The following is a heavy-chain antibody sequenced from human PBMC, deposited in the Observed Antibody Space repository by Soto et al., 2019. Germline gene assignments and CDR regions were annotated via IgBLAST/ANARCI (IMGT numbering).Heavy chain of an antibody. CDR3: ARAKYYYGSGSYYNPRYYYYMEV. V-gene: IGHV4-34*01. J-gene: IGHJ6*03. Sequence: PSETLSLTCAVYGGSFSGYYWSWIRQPPGKGLEWIGEINHSGSTNYNPSLKSRVTISVDTSKNQFSLKLSSVTAADTAVYYCARAKYYYGSGSYYNPRYYYYMEVWGKGTTVTVSS. D-gene: IGHD3-10*01. CDR2: INHSGST. CDR1: GGSFSGYY.